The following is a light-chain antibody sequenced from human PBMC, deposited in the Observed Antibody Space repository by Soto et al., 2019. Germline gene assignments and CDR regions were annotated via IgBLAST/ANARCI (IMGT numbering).Light chain of an antibody. CDR3: CSYAGPSTI. Sequence: QSALTQPASVSGSPGQSITISCTGTSSDVGSYNFVSWFQQHAGKVPKLIIYEGTERPSGVSNRFSASKSGNTASLTISGLQPEDEADYYCCSYAGPSTIFGGGTKVTVL. CDR1: SSDVGSYNF. CDR2: EGT. V-gene: IGLV2-23*01. J-gene: IGLJ2*01.